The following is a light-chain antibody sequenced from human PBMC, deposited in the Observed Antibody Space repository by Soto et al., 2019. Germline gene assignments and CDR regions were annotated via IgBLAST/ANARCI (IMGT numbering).Light chain of an antibody. J-gene: IGLJ1*01. CDR2: EVS. Sequence: QSALTQPPSASGSPGQSVTISCTGTSSDVGGYNYVSWYQQHPGKAPKLMIYEVSKRPSGVPDRFSGSKSGNKASLTVSGLQAEDEADYYCNSYAGSNNFIVFGPGTKVTVL. CDR1: SSDVGGYNY. CDR3: NSYAGSNNFIV. V-gene: IGLV2-8*01.